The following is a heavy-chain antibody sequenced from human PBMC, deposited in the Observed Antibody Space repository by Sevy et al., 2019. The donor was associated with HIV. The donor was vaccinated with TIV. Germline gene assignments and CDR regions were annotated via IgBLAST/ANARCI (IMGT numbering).Heavy chain of an antibody. V-gene: IGHV3-30*14. Sequence: GGSLRLSCAASGFTFSTYVMHWVRQAPGKGLEWVAVISFDGSNKYYADFVKGRFTISRDNSKNTLYLQMNSLRAEDTAVYYCAREGMVLLDSGSWGQGTMVTVSS. CDR3: AREGMVLLDSGS. D-gene: IGHD1-1*01. J-gene: IGHJ3*01. CDR1: GFTFSTYV. CDR2: ISFDGSNK.